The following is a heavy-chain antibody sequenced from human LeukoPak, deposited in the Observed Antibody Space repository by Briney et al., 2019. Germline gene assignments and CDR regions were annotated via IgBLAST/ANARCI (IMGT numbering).Heavy chain of an antibody. V-gene: IGHV1-2*02. CDR3: ATAYGSGTDFYY. J-gene: IGHJ4*02. D-gene: IGHD3-10*01. CDR2: INPNSGGT. CDR1: GYTFIGYY. Sequence: GASVKVSCKASGYTFIGYYMHWVRQAPGHGLEWMRWINPNSGGTNYAQKFQGRVTMTRDTSISTAYMELSRLKSDDTAVYYCATAYGSGTDFYYWGQGTLVTVSS.